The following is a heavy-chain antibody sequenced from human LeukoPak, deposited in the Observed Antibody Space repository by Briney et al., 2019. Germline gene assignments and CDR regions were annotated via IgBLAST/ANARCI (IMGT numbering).Heavy chain of an antibody. CDR3: AAGGSCGGNCYNS. J-gene: IGHJ5*01. CDR1: GGTFSSYA. CDR2: IIPIFGIA. V-gene: IGHV1-69*04. Sequence: GSSVKVSCKASGGTFSSYAISWVRQAPGQGLEWMGRIIPIFGIANYAQKFQGRVTITADKSTSTAYMELSSLRSEDTAVYYCAAGGSCGGNCYNSGGQEPLSTVS. D-gene: IGHD2-21*02.